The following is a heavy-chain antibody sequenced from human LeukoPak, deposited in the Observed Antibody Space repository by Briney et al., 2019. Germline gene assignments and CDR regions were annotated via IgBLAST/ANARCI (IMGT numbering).Heavy chain of an antibody. CDR2: INPSGGST. J-gene: IGHJ6*03. CDR3: ARAPYMITIFGVGDRYNYMDV. V-gene: IGHV1-46*01. D-gene: IGHD3-3*01. Sequence: GASVKVSCKASGYTFTRYYMHWVRQAPGQGLEWMGIINPSGGSTSYAQKFQGRVTMTRDTSTSTVYMELSSLRSEDTAVYYCARAPYMITIFGVGDRYNYMDVWGRGTTVTVSS. CDR1: GYTFTRYY.